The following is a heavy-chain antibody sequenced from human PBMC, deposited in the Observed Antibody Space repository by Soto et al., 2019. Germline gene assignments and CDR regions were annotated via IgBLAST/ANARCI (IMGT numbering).Heavy chain of an antibody. J-gene: IGHJ6*03. CDR3: AKGGTRGITIFGVVPLYYMDF. V-gene: IGHV3-23*01. CDR2: ISGSGGST. D-gene: IGHD3-3*01. CDR1: GFTFSSYA. Sequence: PGGSLRLSCAASGFTFSSYAMSWVRQAPGKGLEWVSAISGSGGSTYYADSVKGRFTISRDNSKNTLYLQMNSLRAEDTAVYYCAKGGTRGITIFGVVPLYYMDFWGKGTTVTGLL.